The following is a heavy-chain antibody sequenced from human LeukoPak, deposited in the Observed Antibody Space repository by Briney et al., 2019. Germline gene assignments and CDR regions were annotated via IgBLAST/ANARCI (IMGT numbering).Heavy chain of an antibody. CDR3: ARGLSLAEIVVVMNY. CDR1: GYTFTGYY. CDR2: MNPNSGNT. J-gene: IGHJ4*02. D-gene: IGHD3-22*01. Sequence: ASVKVSCKASGYTFTGYYMHWVRQATGQGLEWMGWMNPNSGNTGYAQKFQGRVTMTRNTSISTAHMELSSLRSEDTAVYYCARGLSLAEIVVVMNYWGQGTLVTVSS. V-gene: IGHV1-8*02.